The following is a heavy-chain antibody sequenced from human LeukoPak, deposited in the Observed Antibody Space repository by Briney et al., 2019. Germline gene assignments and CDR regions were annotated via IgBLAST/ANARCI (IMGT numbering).Heavy chain of an antibody. D-gene: IGHD6-13*01. J-gene: IGHJ6*03. CDR2: IYTSGST. V-gene: IGHV4-4*07. CDR3: ARDGLAKIAAAGTGHYYYYMVV. Sequence: PSETLSLTCTVSGGSISSYYWSWIRQPAGKGLEWIGRIYTSGSTNYNPSLKSRVTMSVDTVKNQFSLKLSCVTAADTAVYYCARDGLAKIAAAGTGHYYYYMVVSGTGTTVTVSS. CDR1: GGSISSYY.